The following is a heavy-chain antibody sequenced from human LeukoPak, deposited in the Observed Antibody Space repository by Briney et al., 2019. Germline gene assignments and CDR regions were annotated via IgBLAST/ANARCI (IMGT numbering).Heavy chain of an antibody. J-gene: IGHJ4*02. D-gene: IGHD3-10*01. CDR1: GFTVSTNY. Sequence: GGSLRLSCAASGFTVSTNYMSWVRQAPGKGLEWVSVIYSGGSTYYADSVKGRFTISRDNSKNTLYLQMNSLRAEDTAVYYCATLTQWFGERAKTPIDYWGQGTLVTVSS. V-gene: IGHV3-53*05. CDR3: ATLTQWFGERAKTPIDY. CDR2: IYSGGST.